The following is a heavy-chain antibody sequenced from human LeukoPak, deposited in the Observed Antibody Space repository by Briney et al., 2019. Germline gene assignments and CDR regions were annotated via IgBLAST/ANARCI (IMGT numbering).Heavy chain of an antibody. CDR2: MNPNSGNT. J-gene: IGHJ5*02. D-gene: IGHD3-22*01. Sequence: GASVKVSCKASGYTFTSYDINWVRQATGQGLEWMGWMNPNSGNTGYAQKFQGRVTMTRNTSISTAYMELSSLRSEDTAVYYCARIYLATKKPPGVWYYYDSSGYGSWFDPWGQGTLVTVSS. CDR1: GYTFTSYD. CDR3: ARIYLATKKPPGVWYYYDSSGYGSWFDP. V-gene: IGHV1-8*01.